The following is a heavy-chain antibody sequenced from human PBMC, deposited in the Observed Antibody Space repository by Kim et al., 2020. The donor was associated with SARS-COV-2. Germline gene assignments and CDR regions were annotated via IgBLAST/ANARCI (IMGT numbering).Heavy chain of an antibody. D-gene: IGHD3-16*01. CDR2: INHSGST. CDR3: ARGKFVPDY. Sequence: SETLSLTCAVYGVSFSGYYWSWIRQPPGKGLEWIGEINHSGSTNYNPSLKSRVTISVDTSKNQFSLKLSSVTAADTAVYYCARGKFVPDYWGQGTLVTVSS. CDR1: GVSFSGYY. V-gene: IGHV4-34*01. J-gene: IGHJ4*02.